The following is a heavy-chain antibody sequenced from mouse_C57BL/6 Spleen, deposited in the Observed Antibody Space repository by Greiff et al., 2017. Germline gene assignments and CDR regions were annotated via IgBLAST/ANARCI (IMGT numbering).Heavy chain of an antibody. CDR2: ISDGGSYT. V-gene: IGHV5-4*01. CDR3: ARDYSNYHDY. D-gene: IGHD2-5*01. CDR1: GFTFSSYA. J-gene: IGHJ2*01. Sequence: DVMLVESGGGLVKPGGSLKLSCAASGFTFSSYAMSWVRQTPEKRLEWVATISDGGSYTYYPDNVKGRFTISRDNAKNNLYLQMSHLKSEDTAMYYCARDYSNYHDYWGQGTTLTVSS.